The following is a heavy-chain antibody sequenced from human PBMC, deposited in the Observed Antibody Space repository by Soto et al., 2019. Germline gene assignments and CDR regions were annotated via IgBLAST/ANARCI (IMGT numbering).Heavy chain of an antibody. CDR1: GTSISSYY. D-gene: IGHD6-13*01. Sequence: SETLSLTCTVSGTSISSYYWSWIRQPPGKGLEWIGYIYYIGSTYYNPSLKSRVTISVDTSKNQFSLKLSSVTAADTAVYYCAIAAAGTVDYWGQGTLVTVSS. V-gene: IGHV4-59*12. CDR2: IYYIGST. CDR3: AIAAAGTVDY. J-gene: IGHJ4*02.